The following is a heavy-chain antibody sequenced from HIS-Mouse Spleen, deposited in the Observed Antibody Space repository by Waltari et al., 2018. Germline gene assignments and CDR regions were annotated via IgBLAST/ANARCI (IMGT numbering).Heavy chain of an antibody. D-gene: IGHD6-13*01. Sequence: QRQLQESGPARVKPSETLSVTCTVSGVPISSTVYSSGWIRQPPGKGLEWIGSIYYSGSTYYNPSLKSRVTISVDTSKNQFSLKLSSVTAADTAVYYCAREIPYSSSWYDWYFDLWGRGTLVTVSS. V-gene: IGHV4-39*07. CDR3: AREIPYSSSWYDWYFDL. CDR1: GVPISSTVYS. CDR2: IYYSGST. J-gene: IGHJ2*01.